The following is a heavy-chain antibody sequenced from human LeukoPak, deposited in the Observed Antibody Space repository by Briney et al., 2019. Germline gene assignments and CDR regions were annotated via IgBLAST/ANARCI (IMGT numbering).Heavy chain of an antibody. CDR1: GFTFSNAW. V-gene: IGHV3-15*07. CDR3: ATDFYVST. Sequence: PGGSLRLSCATSGFTFSNAWMNWVRQAPGKGREWVGRIRSNSDGGTIDYAAPVKGRFTLSRDDSKTTLYLQMNSLQTEDTAVYYCATDFYVSTWGQGTLVTVSS. D-gene: IGHD3-22*01. CDR2: IRSNSDGGTI. J-gene: IGHJ5*02.